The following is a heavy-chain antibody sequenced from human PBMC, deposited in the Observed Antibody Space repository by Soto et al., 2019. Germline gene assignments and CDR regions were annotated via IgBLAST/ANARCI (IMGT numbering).Heavy chain of an antibody. D-gene: IGHD5-12*01. Sequence: ASVKVSCKASGYTFTSYYMHWVRQAPGQGLEWMGWISTYNGHTNYAQNLQGRVTMTTDTSTSTAYMELRSLRSDDTAVYYCARGPGDGYNLGYWGQGTLVTVSS. CDR2: ISTYNGHT. V-gene: IGHV1-18*04. CDR3: ARGPGDGYNLGY. CDR1: GYTFTSYY. J-gene: IGHJ4*02.